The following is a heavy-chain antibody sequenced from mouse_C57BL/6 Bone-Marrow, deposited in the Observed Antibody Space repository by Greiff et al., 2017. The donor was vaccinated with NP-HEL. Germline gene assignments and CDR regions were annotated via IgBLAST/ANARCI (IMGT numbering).Heavy chain of an antibody. D-gene: IGHD1-1*01. CDR2: IYPGSGST. V-gene: IGHV1-55*01. J-gene: IGHJ2*01. CDR1: GYTFTSYW. CDR3: ARGGLGSSYNY. Sequence: ESGAELVKPGASVKMSCKASGYTFTSYWITWVKQRPGQGLEWIGDIYPGSGSTNYNEKFKSKATLTVDTSSSTAYMQLSSLTSEDSAVYYCARGGLGSSYNYWGQGTTLTVSS.